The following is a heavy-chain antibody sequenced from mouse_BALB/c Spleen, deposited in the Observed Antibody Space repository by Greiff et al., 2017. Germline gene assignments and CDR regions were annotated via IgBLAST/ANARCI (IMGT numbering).Heavy chain of an antibody. V-gene: IGHV5-6-5*01. CDR3: ARGRDWFAY. Sequence: EVKLMESGGGLVKPGGSLKLSCAASGFTFSSYAMSWVRQTPEKRLEWVASISSGGSTYYPDSVKGRFTISRDNARSILYLQMSSLRSEDTAMYYCARGRDWFAYWGQGTLVTVSA. J-gene: IGHJ3*01. CDR1: GFTFSSYA. CDR2: ISSGGST.